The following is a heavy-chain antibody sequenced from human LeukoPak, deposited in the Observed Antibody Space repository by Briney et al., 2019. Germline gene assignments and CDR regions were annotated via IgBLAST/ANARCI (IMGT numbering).Heavy chain of an antibody. CDR3: ARFRLVEVTAPPDAFDI. J-gene: IGHJ3*02. V-gene: IGHV4-34*01. D-gene: IGHD2-21*02. Sequence: SETLSLTCAVYGGSFSGYYWSWIRQPPGKGLEWIGEINHSGSTNYDPSLKSRVTISVDTSKNQFSLKLSSVTAADTAVYYCARFRLVEVTAPPDAFDIWGQGTMVTVSS. CDR2: INHSGST. CDR1: GGSFSGYY.